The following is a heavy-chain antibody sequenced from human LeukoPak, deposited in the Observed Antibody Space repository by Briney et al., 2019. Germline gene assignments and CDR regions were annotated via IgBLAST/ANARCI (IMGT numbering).Heavy chain of an antibody. CDR2: ISGSGGST. Sequence: GGSLRLSCAASGFTFSSYAMSWVRQAPGKGLEWVSAISGSGGSTYYADSVKGRFTISRGNSKNTLYLQMNSLRAEDTAVYYCALHYYDSSGYPYYFDYWGQGTLVTVSS. J-gene: IGHJ4*02. CDR1: GFTFSSYA. V-gene: IGHV3-23*01. D-gene: IGHD3-22*01. CDR3: ALHYYDSSGYPYYFDY.